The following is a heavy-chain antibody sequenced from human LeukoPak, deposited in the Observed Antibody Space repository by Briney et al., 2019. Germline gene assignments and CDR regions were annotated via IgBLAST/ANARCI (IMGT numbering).Heavy chain of an antibody. V-gene: IGHV1-69*13. CDR1: GGTFSSYA. D-gene: IGHD1-26*01. J-gene: IGHJ4*02. CDR3: ARQGGRYYLLDY. Sequence: ASVKVSCKASGGTFSSYAISWVRQAPGQGLQWMGGIIPIFGTANYAQKFQGRVTITADESTSTAYMELSSLRSEDTAVYYCARQGGRYYLLDYWGQGTLVTVSS. CDR2: IIPIFGTA.